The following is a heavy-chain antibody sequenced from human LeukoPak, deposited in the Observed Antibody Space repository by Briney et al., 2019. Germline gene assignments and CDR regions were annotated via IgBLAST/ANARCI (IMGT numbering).Heavy chain of an antibody. D-gene: IGHD6-13*01. Sequence: PSETLSLTCTVSGGSISSYYWSWIRQPPGKGLEWIGYIYSGGSTNYNPSLKSRVTISVDTSKNQFSLKLSSVTAADTAVYYCARRGAAGLFDYWGQGTLVTVSS. CDR2: IYSGGST. CDR1: GGSISSYY. J-gene: IGHJ4*02. V-gene: IGHV4-59*01. CDR3: ARRGAAGLFDY.